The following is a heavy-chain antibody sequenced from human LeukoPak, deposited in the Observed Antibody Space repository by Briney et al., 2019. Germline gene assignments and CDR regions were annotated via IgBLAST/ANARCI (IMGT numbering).Heavy chain of an antibody. Sequence: ASVKVSCKASGYTFTSYGISWVRQAPGQGLEWMGWISAYNGNTNYAQKLQGRVTMTTDTSTSTAYMELRSLRSDDTAVYYCARRRYCSGGSCYRSGYYYYYYMDVWGKGTTVTVSS. J-gene: IGHJ6*03. CDR3: ARRRYCSGGSCYRSGYYYYYYMDV. V-gene: IGHV1-18*01. CDR1: GYTFTSYG. CDR2: ISAYNGNT. D-gene: IGHD2-15*01.